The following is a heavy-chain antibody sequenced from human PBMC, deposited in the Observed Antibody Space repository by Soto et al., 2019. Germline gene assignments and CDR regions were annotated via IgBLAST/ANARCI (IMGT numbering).Heavy chain of an antibody. V-gene: IGHV3-7*01. J-gene: IGHJ4*02. CDR3: ARDEEDIVVVPGGVDY. D-gene: IGHD2-2*01. CDR1: GFTFSSYW. Sequence: GGSLRLSCAASGFTFSSYWMSWVRQAPGKGLEWVANIKQDGSEKYYVDSVKGRFTISRDNAKNSLYLQMNSLRAEDTAVYYCARDEEDIVVVPGGVDYWGQGTLVTVSS. CDR2: IKQDGSEK.